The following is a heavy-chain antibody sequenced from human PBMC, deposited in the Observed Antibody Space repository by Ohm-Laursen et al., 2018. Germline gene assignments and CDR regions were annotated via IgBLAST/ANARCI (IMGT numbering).Heavy chain of an antibody. Sequence: SLRLSCAASGFTFSSYAMSWVRQAPGKGLEWVSAISSSGGSTYYADSVKGRFTISRDNSKNTLYLQMNSLRAEDTAVYYCAKDSGYSYGYDAFDIWGQGTMVTVSS. CDR2: ISSSGGST. V-gene: IGHV3-23*01. CDR1: GFTFSSYA. J-gene: IGHJ3*02. D-gene: IGHD5-18*01. CDR3: AKDSGYSYGYDAFDI.